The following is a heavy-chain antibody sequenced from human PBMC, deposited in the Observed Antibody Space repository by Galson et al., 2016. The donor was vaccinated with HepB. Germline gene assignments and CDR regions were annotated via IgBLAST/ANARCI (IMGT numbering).Heavy chain of an antibody. Sequence: SLRLSCAASGFTFSSYAMNWVRQAPGKGLEWISYIYISGGGINYSDSVKGRFTISRDNAKNSLYLQMNSLRDEDTAVYYRVTDFWPAEVGWGQGTTVIVSS. CDR3: VTDFWPAEVG. CDR2: IYISGGGI. V-gene: IGHV3-48*02. D-gene: IGHD3-3*01. CDR1: GFTFSSYA. J-gene: IGHJ6*02.